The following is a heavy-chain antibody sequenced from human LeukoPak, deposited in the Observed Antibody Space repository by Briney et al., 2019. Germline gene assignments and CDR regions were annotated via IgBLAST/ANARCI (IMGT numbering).Heavy chain of an antibody. D-gene: IGHD1-26*01. CDR1: GGSFSSYY. J-gene: IGHJ4*02. Sequence: SETLSLTCSVSGGSFSSYYWSWIRQPPGKRPEWLGNIYYSGSTDYSPSLRSRVTISIDTSKNQFSLKLSSVTAADTAMYYCASGSETWGLLPKFYFDFWGQGILVTVSS. V-gene: IGHV4-59*01. CDR3: ASGSETWGLLPKFYFDF. CDR2: IYYSGST.